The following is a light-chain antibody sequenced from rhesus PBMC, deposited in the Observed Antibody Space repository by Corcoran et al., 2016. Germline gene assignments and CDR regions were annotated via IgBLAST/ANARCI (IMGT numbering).Light chain of an antibody. CDR1: QGISSW. J-gene: IGKJ1*01. V-gene: IGKV1-22*01. CDR3: QQYSSRWT. Sequence: DIQMTQSPSSLSASVGDTVTITCRASQGISSWLAWYQQKPGKAPKLLIYKASSLQSGVPSRFSGSGSGTDFTLTLSSLQSEDFATYYCQQYSSRWTFGQGTKVEIK. CDR2: KAS.